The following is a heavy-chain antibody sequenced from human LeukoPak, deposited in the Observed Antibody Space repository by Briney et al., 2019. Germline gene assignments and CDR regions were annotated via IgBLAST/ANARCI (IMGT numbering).Heavy chain of an antibody. D-gene: IGHD2-15*01. CDR3: ASRIAVYFDY. CDR2: IYHSGST. Sequence: PSETLSLTCTVSAYSISSGFYWGWIRQPPGKGLEWIGSIYHSGSTYYNPSLKSRVTISVDTSKNQFSLKLSSVTAADTAVYYCASRIAVYFDYWGQGTLVTVSS. J-gene: IGHJ4*02. V-gene: IGHV4-38-2*02. CDR1: AYSISSGFY.